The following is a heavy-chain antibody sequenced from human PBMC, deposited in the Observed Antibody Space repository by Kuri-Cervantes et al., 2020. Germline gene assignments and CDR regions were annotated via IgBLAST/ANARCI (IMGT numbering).Heavy chain of an antibody. CDR1: GGSISSSSYY. Sequence: SETLSLTCTVSGGSISSSSYYWGWIRQPPGKGLEWIGSIYYSGSTYYNPSLKSRVTISVDMSKNQFSLKLSSVTAADTAVYYCARLWLEWTFDYWGQGTLVTVSS. V-gene: IGHV4-39*01. CDR2: IYYSGST. CDR3: ARLWLEWTFDY. D-gene: IGHD3-3*01. J-gene: IGHJ4*02.